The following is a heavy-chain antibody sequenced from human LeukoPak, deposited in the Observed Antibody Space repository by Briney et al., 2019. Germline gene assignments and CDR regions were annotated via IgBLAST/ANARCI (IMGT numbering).Heavy chain of an antibody. Sequence: GGSLRLSCAASGFTFSSYEMNWVRQAPGKGLEWVSYISSSGSTIYYADSVKGRFTISRDNSKNTLYLQMNSLRAEDTAVYYCAKDLGFEFASSDFDYWGQGTLVTVSS. CDR1: GFTFSSYE. D-gene: IGHD3-22*01. J-gene: IGHJ4*02. V-gene: IGHV3-48*03. CDR3: AKDLGFEFASSDFDY. CDR2: ISSSGSTI.